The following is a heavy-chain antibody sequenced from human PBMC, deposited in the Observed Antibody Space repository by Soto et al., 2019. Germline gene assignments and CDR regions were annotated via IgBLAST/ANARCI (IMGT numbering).Heavy chain of an antibody. CDR2: ISAYNGNT. Sequence: GASVKVSCKASGYTFTSYGISWVRQAPGQGLEWMGWISAYNGNTNYAQKLQGRVTMTTDTSTSTAYMELRSLRSDDTAVYYCARGPVVPAAKGYYYYGMDVWGQGTTVTVSS. D-gene: IGHD2-2*01. J-gene: IGHJ6*02. CDR3: ARGPVVPAAKGYYYYGMDV. V-gene: IGHV1-18*01. CDR1: GYTFTSYG.